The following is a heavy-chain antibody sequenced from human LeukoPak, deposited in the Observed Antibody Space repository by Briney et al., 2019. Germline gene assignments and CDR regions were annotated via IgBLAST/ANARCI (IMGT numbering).Heavy chain of an antibody. V-gene: IGHV4-38-2*01. CDR3: ASSGGVLRYFDWLHTNFGY. CDR2: IYHSGST. D-gene: IGHD3-9*01. J-gene: IGHJ4*02. Sequence: TSETLSPTCAVSGYSISSGYYWGWIRQPPGKGLEWIGSIYHSGSTYYNPSLKSRVTISVDTSKNQFSLKLSSVTAADTAVYYCASSGGVLRYFDWLHTNFGYWGQGTLVTVSS. CDR1: GYSISSGYY.